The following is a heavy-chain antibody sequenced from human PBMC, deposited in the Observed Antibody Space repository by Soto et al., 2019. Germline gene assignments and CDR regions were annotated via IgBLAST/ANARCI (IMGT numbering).Heavy chain of an antibody. CDR3: ARGGVSTRTFDY. V-gene: IGHV5-51*01. CDR1: GYNFAGYW. CDR2: IYPSDSDT. J-gene: IGHJ4*02. D-gene: IGHD3-3*01. Sequence: PGESLKISCKGSGYNFAGYWIAWVREMPGKGLELMGIIYPSDSDTRYRPSFQGQVTISADKSISSAYLQWSSLRASDTAMYYCARGGVSTRTFDYWGQGTPVTVSS.